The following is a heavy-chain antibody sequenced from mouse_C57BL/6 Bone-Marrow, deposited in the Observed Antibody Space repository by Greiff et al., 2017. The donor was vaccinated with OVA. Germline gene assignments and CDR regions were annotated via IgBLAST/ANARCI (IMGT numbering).Heavy chain of an antibody. J-gene: IGHJ2*01. CDR1: GFTFSDYG. CDR3: ARSDYDYFDY. V-gene: IGHV5-17*01. D-gene: IGHD2-4*01. CDR2: ISSGSSTI. Sequence: EVMLVESGGGLVKPGGSLKLSCAASGFTFSDYGMHWVRQAPEKGLEWVAYISSGSSTIYYADTVKGRFTISRDNAKNTLFLQMTGLRSEDTAMYYCARSDYDYFDYWGQGTTLTVSS.